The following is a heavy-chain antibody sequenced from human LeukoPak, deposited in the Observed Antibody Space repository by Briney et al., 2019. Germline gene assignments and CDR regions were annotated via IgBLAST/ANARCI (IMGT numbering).Heavy chain of an antibody. CDR3: AKEYGEGAGPDAFDI. V-gene: IGHV3-23*01. CDR1: GFTFSIYG. CDR2: ISGSGGST. J-gene: IGHJ3*02. Sequence: GGSLRLSCAASGFTFSIYGMSWVRQAPGRGLEWVSAISGSGGSTYYADSVKGRFTISRDNSKNTLYLQMNSLRAEDTAVYYCAKEYGEGAGPDAFDIWGQGTMVTVSS. D-gene: IGHD1-26*01.